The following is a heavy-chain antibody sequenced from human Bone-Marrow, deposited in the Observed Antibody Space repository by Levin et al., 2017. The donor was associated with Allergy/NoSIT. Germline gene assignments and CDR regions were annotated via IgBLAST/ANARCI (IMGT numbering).Heavy chain of an antibody. CDR3: ARVFSSSSGRPIDY. D-gene: IGHD6-6*01. CDR1: GGSISSSY. V-gene: IGHV4-59*01. J-gene: IGHJ4*02. CDR2: IYNSGST. Sequence: SQTLSLPCTVSGGSISSSYWSWIRQPPGKGLEWIGYIYNSGSTNYNPSLKSRVTISVDTSKTQFSLKLSSVTAADTAVYYCARVFSSSSGRPIDYWGQGTLVTVSS.